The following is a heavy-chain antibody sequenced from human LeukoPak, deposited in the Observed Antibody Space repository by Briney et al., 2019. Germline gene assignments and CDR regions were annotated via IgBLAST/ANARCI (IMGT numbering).Heavy chain of an antibody. CDR2: ISSSGSTI. Sequence: GGSLRLSSVPSGFTFSDYYVSWIRQVHGEGLEWDSYISSSGSTIYYADSVKGRSTISRDNAKNSRYLQMNSLRAEDTAVYYCASGAGGPIPGNYWGQGTLVTVSS. CDR3: ASGAGGPIPGNY. J-gene: IGHJ4*02. D-gene: IGHD3-16*01. V-gene: IGHV3-11*04. CDR1: GFTFSDYY.